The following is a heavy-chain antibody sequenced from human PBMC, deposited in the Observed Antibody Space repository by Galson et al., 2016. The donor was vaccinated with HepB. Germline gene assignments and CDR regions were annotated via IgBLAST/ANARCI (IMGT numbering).Heavy chain of an antibody. D-gene: IGHD3-10*01. CDR3: AKRKGYGSGSIIYFYYGMDV. Sequence: GKGLEWVALISDDGSKKYYADSVKGRFTISRDNFKNTLYLQMNSLRAEDTAVYYCAKRKGYGSGSIIYFYYGMDVWGQGTTVTVSS. CDR2: ISDDGSKK. J-gene: IGHJ6*02. V-gene: IGHV3-30*18.